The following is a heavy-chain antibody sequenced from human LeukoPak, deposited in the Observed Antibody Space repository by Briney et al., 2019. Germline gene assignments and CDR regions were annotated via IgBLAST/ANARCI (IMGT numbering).Heavy chain of an antibody. D-gene: IGHD6-19*01. CDR1: GFTFSSYW. CDR2: INSDGSST. V-gene: IGHV3-74*01. J-gene: IGHJ1*01. CDR3: VGEQWLVLEYFQH. Sequence: GGSLRLSCAASGFTFSSYWMHWVRQAPGKGLVWVSRINSDGSSTSYADSVKGRFTISRDNAKNTLYLQMNSLRAEDTAVYYCVGEQWLVLEYFQHWGQGTLVTVSS.